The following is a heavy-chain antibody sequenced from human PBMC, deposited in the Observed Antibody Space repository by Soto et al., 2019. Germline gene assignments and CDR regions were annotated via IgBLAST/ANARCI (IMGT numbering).Heavy chain of an antibody. D-gene: IGHD3-10*01. Sequence: PSETLSLTCSVSGGSISGVDYYWSWIRQPPGKGLEWIGYIYYSGSTYYNPSLKSRVTISLATSKNQFSLKLTSVTAADTAVYYCARDSLLSPSRFDCWGQGTLVTVSS. V-gene: IGHV4-30-4*01. CDR3: ARDSLLSPSRFDC. J-gene: IGHJ4*02. CDR2: IYYSGST. CDR1: GGSISGVDYY.